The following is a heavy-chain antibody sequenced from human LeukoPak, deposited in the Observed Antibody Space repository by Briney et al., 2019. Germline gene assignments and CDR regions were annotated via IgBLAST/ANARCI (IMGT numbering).Heavy chain of an antibody. CDR1: GGSISSSNYY. D-gene: IGHD3-22*01. J-gene: IGHJ4*02. CDR2: IYYRGNA. CDR3: AREEDRSGD. Sequence: SETLSLTCTVSGGSISSSNYYSAWIRQPPGQGLEWIGSIYYRGNAYYNPSLKSRVTISVDTSKNQFSLSLSSVTAADTAVYYRAREEDRSGDWGQGTLVTVTS. V-gene: IGHV4-39*07.